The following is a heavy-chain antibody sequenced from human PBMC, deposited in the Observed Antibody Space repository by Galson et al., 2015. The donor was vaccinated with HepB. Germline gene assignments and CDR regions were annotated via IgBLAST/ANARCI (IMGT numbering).Heavy chain of an antibody. V-gene: IGHV7-4-1*02. Sequence: SVKVSCKASGYTFTSYAMNWVRQAPGQGLEWMGWINTNTGNPTYAQGFTGRFVFSLDTSVSTAYLQISSLKAEDTAVYYCARVSRTTVTTFRFPWVDYWGQGTLVTVSS. J-gene: IGHJ4*02. D-gene: IGHD4-17*01. CDR3: ARVSRTTVTTFRFPWVDY. CDR1: GYTFTSYA. CDR2: INTNTGNP.